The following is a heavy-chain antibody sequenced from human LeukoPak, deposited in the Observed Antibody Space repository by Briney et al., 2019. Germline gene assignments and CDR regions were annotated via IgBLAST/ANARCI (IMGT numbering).Heavy chain of an antibody. D-gene: IGHD2-15*01. V-gene: IGHV3-21*01. CDR1: GFTFSSYS. Sequence: PWGSLRLSCAASGFTFSSYSMDWVRQAPRKGLEWCSSISSSSSYIYYADSVKGRFTISRDNAKNSLYLQMNTVRAEDTAVYYCAREAGGYCSGGSCSDTGGFDPWGQGTLVTVSS. CDR2: ISSSSSYI. CDR3: AREAGGYCSGGSCSDTGGFDP. J-gene: IGHJ5*02.